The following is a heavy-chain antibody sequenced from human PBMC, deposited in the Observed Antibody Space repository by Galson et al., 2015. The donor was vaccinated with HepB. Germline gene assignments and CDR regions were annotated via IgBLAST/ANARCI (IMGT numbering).Heavy chain of an antibody. CDR1: GYTLSELS. D-gene: IGHD3-10*01. Sequence: SVKVSCKVSGYTLSELSMHWVRQAPGKGLEWMGGLDPEDGETIYAQKFQGRVTMTEDTTRDTAYMELSSVRFEDTAVYYCARARDLGSGRLGLSADYYGMDVWGQGTTVTVSS. V-gene: IGHV1-24*01. CDR3: ARARDLGSGRLGLSADYYGMDV. CDR2: LDPEDGET. J-gene: IGHJ6*02.